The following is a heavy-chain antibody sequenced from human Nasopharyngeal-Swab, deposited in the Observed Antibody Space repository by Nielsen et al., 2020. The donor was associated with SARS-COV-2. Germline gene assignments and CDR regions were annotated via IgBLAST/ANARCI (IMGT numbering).Heavy chain of an antibody. J-gene: IGHJ6*02. CDR1: GFSLSTSGMC. Sequence: SGPTLVKPTQTLTLTCTFSGFSLSTSGMCVSWIRQPPGKALEWLALIDWDDDKYYSTSLKTRLTIAKATSKNQVVLTMTNLDPVATATYYCARMPVQLERPGDYYYYGMDVWGQGTTVTVSS. V-gene: IGHV2-70*01. D-gene: IGHD1-1*01. CDR2: IDWDDDK. CDR3: ARMPVQLERPGDYYYYGMDV.